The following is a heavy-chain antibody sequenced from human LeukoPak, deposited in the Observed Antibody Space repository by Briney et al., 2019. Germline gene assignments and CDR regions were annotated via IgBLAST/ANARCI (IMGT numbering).Heavy chain of an antibody. CDR3: ASKINCSGGSCYFDY. J-gene: IGHJ4*02. Sequence: SETLSLTCAVYGGSFSGYYWSRIRQPPGKGLEWIGEINHSGSTNYNPSLKSRVTISVDTSKNQFSLKLSSVTAADTAVYYCASKINCSGGSCYFDYWGQGTLVTVSS. CDR1: GGSFSGYY. D-gene: IGHD2-15*01. V-gene: IGHV4-34*01. CDR2: INHSGST.